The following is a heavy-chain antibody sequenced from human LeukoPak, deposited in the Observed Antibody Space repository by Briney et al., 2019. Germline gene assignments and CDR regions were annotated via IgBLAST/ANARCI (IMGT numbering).Heavy chain of an antibody. J-gene: IGHJ4*02. CDR3: ARDQGDFWSGYYRY. CDR1: GGSISSYY. V-gene: IGHV4-59*01. CDR2: IYYSGST. D-gene: IGHD3-3*01. Sequence: PSETLSLTCTVSGGSISSYYWSWIRQPPGKGLEWIGYIYYSGSTNYNPSLKSRVTISVDTSKNQFSLKLSSVTAADTAVYYCARDQGDFWSGYYRYWGQGTLVTVSS.